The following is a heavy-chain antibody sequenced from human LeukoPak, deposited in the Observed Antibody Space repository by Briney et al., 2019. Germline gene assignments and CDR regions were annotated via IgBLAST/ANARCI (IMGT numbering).Heavy chain of an antibody. CDR1: GDSISGGSYY. D-gene: IGHD3-10*01. CDR3: ARGLRGYYGSVSWFDP. CDR2: VSTSGST. Sequence: SETLSLTCTVSGDSISGGSYYWSWIRQPAGKGLEWVGRVSTSGSTNFNPSLKSRVTISVDTSKNQFSLKLSSVTAADTAVYYCARGLRGYYGSVSWFDPWGQGTLVTVSS. V-gene: IGHV4-61*02. J-gene: IGHJ5*02.